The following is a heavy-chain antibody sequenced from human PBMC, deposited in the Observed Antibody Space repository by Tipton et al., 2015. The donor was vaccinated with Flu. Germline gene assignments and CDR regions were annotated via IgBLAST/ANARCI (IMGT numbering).Heavy chain of an antibody. J-gene: IGHJ4*02. V-gene: IGHV4-61*02. CDR2: IYTGGGT. CDR3: ASPNYFDGSGYYLPFEN. D-gene: IGHD3-22*01. CDR1: GASISIGAYY. Sequence: TLSLTCTVSGASISIGAYYWTWIRRPADKGLEWIGRIYTGGGTNYNPSLKSRVTISIDTSKNQISLNLRSVTAADTAIYYCASPNYFDGSGYYLPFENWGLGTLVTVSS.